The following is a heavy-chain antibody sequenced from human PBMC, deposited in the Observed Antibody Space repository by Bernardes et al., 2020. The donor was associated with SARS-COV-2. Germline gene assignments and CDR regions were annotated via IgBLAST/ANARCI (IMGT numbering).Heavy chain of an antibody. CDR2: IYYSGST. V-gene: IGHV4-59*08. J-gene: IGHJ4*02. CDR1: GGSMSSYY. Sequence: SETLSLTCTVSGGSMSSYYWSWIRQPPGKELEWIAYIYYSGSTDYNPSLKSRVTISIDTSKNQFSLKLSSVTAADTAMYYCARLRADSLGGGFDSWGQGTLVIVSS. CDR3: ARLRADSLGGGFDS. D-gene: IGHD1-26*01.